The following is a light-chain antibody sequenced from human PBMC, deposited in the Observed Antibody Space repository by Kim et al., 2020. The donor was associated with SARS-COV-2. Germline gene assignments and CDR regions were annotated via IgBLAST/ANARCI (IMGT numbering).Light chain of an antibody. V-gene: IGKV3-15*01. CDR2: GAS. CDR3: QQYDNWPPLT. CDR1: QTISNN. Sequence: EIVMTQSPATLSVSPGERATLSCRASQTISNNLAWYQQKPGQAPSLLIYGASTRATGVPARFSGSGSGTEFTLTISGLQSEDVAIYFCQQYDNWPPLTFGGGTKVDIK. J-gene: IGKJ4*01.